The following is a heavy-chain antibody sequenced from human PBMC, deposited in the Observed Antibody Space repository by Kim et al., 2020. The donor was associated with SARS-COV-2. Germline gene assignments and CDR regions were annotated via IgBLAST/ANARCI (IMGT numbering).Heavy chain of an antibody. CDR3: ARGTTGNYYYGMDV. J-gene: IGHJ6*02. Sequence: GGSLRLSCAASGFTFSSYAMHWVRQAPGKGLEWVAVISYDGSNKYSVDSVKGRFTISRDNSKNTLYLQMNSLRAEDTAVYYCARGTTGNYYYGMDVWGPGTTVTVSS. V-gene: IGHV3-30*04. CDR2: ISYDGSNK. D-gene: IGHD1-1*01. CDR1: GFTFSSYA.